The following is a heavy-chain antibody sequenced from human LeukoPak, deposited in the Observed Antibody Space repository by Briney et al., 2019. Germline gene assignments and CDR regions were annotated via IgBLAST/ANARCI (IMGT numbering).Heavy chain of an antibody. J-gene: IGHJ4*02. CDR3: ARDQLGSGSGPFDY. D-gene: IGHD3-10*01. V-gene: IGHV3-66*01. CDR2: IYSGGST. Sequence: PGGSLRLSCAASGFTVSSNYMSWVRQAPGKGLEWVSVIYSGGSTYYSDSVKGRFTIYRDNSKNTLYLQINSLRAEDTAVYYCARDQLGSGSGPFDYWGQGTLVTVSS. CDR1: GFTVSSNY.